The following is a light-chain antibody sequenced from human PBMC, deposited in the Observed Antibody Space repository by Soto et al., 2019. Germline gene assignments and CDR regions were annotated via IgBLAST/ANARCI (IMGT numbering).Light chain of an antibody. CDR3: QQHYGNPLT. Sequence: DIVMTQSPDSLAVSLGERATIHCQSSQSVLYDSNKKKYLSWYQQKPGQPPKLLIYWASTREFGVPDRFSGSGSGTDFTLTISSLQAEDVEVYYCQQHYGNPLTFGGWTKVEI. CDR1: QSVLYDSNKKKY. V-gene: IGKV4-1*01. CDR2: WAS. J-gene: IGKJ4*01.